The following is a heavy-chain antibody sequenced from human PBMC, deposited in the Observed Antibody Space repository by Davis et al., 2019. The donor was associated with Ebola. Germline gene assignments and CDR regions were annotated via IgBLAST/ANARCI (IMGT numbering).Heavy chain of an antibody. CDR1: GYTFTGYY. V-gene: IGHV1-18*04. J-gene: IGHJ4*02. D-gene: IGHD3-10*01. CDR3: ARAGGKDYGSGSYPTAH. CDR2: ISAYNGNT. Sequence: ASVKVSCNASGYTFTGYYMHWVRQAPGQGLEWMGWISAYNGNTNYAQKLQGRVTMTTDTSTSTAYMELRSLRSDDTAVYYCARAGGKDYGSGSYPTAHWGQGTLVTVSS.